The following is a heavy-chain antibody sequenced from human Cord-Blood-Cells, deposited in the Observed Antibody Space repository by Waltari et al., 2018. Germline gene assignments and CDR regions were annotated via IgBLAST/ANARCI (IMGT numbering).Heavy chain of an antibody. J-gene: IGHJ4*02. CDR2: IYSGGST. V-gene: IGHV3-53*01. D-gene: IGHD1-26*01. CDR1: GFTVSRNY. CDR3: AREFYSGSYYFDY. Sequence: EVQLVASGGGLIQPGGSLRLSCAASGFTVSRNYMSWVRQAPGKGLEWVSVIYSGGSTYYADSVKGRFTISRDNSKNTLYLQMNSLRAEDTAVYYCAREFYSGSYYFDYWGQGTLVTVSS.